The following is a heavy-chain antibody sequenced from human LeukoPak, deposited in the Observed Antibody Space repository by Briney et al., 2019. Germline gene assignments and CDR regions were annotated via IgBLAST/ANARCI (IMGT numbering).Heavy chain of an antibody. V-gene: IGHV1-2*02. CDR1: GYTFTGYY. D-gene: IGHD2-2*01. J-gene: IGHJ5*02. CDR2: INPNSGVT. CDR3: ARGGCTSTSCYWREDWFDP. Sequence: ASVKVSXKASGYTFTGYYMHWVRQAPGQGLEWMGWINPNSGVTNCAQKFQGRVTMTRDTSISTAYMELTSDDTALYYCARGGCTSTSCYWREDWFDPWGQGTLVTVSS.